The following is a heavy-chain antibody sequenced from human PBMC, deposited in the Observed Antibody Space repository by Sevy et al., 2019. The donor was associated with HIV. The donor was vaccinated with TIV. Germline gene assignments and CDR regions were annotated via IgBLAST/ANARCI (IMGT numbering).Heavy chain of an antibody. D-gene: IGHD3-22*01. Sequence: SETLSLTCAVSGGSISSGGYSWSWIRQPPGKGLEWIGYIYHSGSTYYNPSLKCRVTISVDRSKNQFALKLSSVTAADTAVYYCARDPGYYDSSAAVAFDIWGQGTMVTVSS. V-gene: IGHV4-30-2*01. CDR1: GGSISSGGYS. CDR3: ARDPGYYDSSAAVAFDI. J-gene: IGHJ3*02. CDR2: IYHSGST.